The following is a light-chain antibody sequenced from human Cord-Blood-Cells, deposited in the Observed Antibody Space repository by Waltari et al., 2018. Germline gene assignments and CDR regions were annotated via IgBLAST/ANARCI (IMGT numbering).Light chain of an antibody. J-gene: IGLJ3*02. CDR3: CSYAGSSTSWV. CDR1: SRDVGSYNL. Sequence: QSALTQPASVSGFPGQSTTISCTGTSRDVGSYNLVSGYQQHPGKAPQLMIYEGSKRHSGVSNRYSGSKSGNTTSLAISGLQAEDEADYYCCSYAGSSTSWVFGGGTKLTVL. CDR2: EGS. V-gene: IGLV2-23*01.